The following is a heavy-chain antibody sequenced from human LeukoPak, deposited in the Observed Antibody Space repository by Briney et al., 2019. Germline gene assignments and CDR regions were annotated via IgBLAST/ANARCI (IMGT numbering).Heavy chain of an antibody. Sequence: GGSLRLSCAASGFTFSSYCMTWVRQAPGKGLEWVSYISGNSSTIYYADSVKGRFTISRDNSKNTLYLQMNSLRAEDTAVYYCARILSSAWGELGYWGQGTLVTVSS. D-gene: IGHD6-19*01. V-gene: IGHV3-48*01. CDR2: ISGNSSTI. J-gene: IGHJ4*02. CDR3: ARILSSAWGELGY. CDR1: GFTFSSYC.